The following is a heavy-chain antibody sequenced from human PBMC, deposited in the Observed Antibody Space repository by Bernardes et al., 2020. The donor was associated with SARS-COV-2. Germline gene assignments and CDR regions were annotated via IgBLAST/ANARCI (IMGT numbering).Heavy chain of an antibody. V-gene: IGHV1-58*02. J-gene: IGHJ5*02. D-gene: IGHD3-10*01. CDR1: GYTFSNSA. Sequence: SVKVSCKASGYTFSNSAMQWVRQARGQRLEWIGWIVVGSGQTSYAQNLQGRVTITRDMSTSTVYMELSSLRSEDTAVYYCAAEFYGSGPCWFDPWGQGTLITVSS. CDR2: IVVGSGQT. CDR3: AAEFYGSGPCWFDP.